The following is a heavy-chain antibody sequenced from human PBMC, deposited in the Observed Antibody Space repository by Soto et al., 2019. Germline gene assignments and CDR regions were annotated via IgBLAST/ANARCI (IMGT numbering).Heavy chain of an antibody. Sequence: QLQLQDSGSGLVKPSQTLSLTCAVSGGSISSGGYSWSWIRQPPGKGLEWIGYIYHSGSAYYNPSFKSRVTISVDRSKNQSPLKLSSVTAADPAVYCCAAGGGLPRYYWGPGTLVTVAS. CDR2: IYHSGSA. CDR1: GGSISSGGYS. V-gene: IGHV4-30-2*01. D-gene: IGHD1-26*01. J-gene: IGHJ4*02. CDR3: AAGGGLPRYY.